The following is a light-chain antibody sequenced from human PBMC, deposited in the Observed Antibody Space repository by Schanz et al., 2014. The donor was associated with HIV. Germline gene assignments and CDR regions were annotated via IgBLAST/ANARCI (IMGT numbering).Light chain of an antibody. Sequence: QSALTQPASVSGSPGQSITISCTGTSADVGAYNFVSWYQQHPGKAPKVIIYDVSVRPSGVSNRFSGSKSGNTASLTISGLQAEDEADYYCLSYTSSNTWVFGGGTKLTVL. CDR1: SADVGAYNF. CDR2: DVS. CDR3: LSYTSSNTWV. J-gene: IGLJ3*02. V-gene: IGLV2-14*03.